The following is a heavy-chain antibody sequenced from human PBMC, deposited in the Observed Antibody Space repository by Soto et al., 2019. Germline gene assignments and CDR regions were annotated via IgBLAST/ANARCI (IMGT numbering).Heavy chain of an antibody. Sequence: SETLSLTCTVSCGSISSGGYYWSWIRQHPEKGLEWIGYIYYSGSTYYNPSLKSRVTISVDTSKNQFSLQLTSVTVEDTAVYYCATSYGNAWYTYWGQGTQVTVSS. CDR1: CGSISSGGYY. J-gene: IGHJ4*02. CDR2: IYYSGST. CDR3: ATSYGNAWYTY. V-gene: IGHV4-31*03. D-gene: IGHD6-13*01.